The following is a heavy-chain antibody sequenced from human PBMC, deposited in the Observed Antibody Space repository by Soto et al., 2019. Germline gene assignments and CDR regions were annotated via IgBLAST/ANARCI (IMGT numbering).Heavy chain of an antibody. V-gene: IGHV3-23*01. D-gene: IGHD1-1*01. Sequence: GGSLRLSCTASGFTFSSYAMRWARQAPGKGPEWVAGIYGDGSGTYYADSVKGRFTVSRDNSKNTLYLQMNSLRAGDTAVYYCARKGTWNSFDYWGQGTLVTVSS. CDR1: GFTFSSYA. CDR2: IYGDGSGT. CDR3: ARKGTWNSFDY. J-gene: IGHJ4*02.